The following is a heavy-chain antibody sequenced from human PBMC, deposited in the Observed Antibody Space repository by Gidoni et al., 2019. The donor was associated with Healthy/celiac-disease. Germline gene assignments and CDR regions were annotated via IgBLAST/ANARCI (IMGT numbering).Heavy chain of an antibody. CDR1: GGSISSGGYY. CDR2: IYYSGST. Sequence: QVQLQESGPGLVKPSQTLSLPCTVSGGSISSGGYYWSWIRQHPGKGLEWIGYIYYSGSTYYNPSLKSRVTISVDTSKNQFSLKLSSVTAADTAVYYCARGLDYDFWSGYRDDAFDIWGQGTMVTVSS. CDR3: ARGLDYDFWSGYRDDAFDI. V-gene: IGHV4-31*03. J-gene: IGHJ3*02. D-gene: IGHD3-3*01.